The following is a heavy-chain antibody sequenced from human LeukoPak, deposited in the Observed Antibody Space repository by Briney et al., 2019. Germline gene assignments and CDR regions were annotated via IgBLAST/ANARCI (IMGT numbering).Heavy chain of an antibody. J-gene: IGHJ4*01. Sequence: ASVKVSCKASGYTFTDYYLLWVRQAPGQGLEWMGWIKTNSGATDYAQNFEARVTMTRDTSSGTAYLDLSSLTSDDTAVYYCARGRRILGGPENAGDFFDYWGQGTLVIVSS. CDR1: GYTFTDYY. D-gene: IGHD3-16*01. CDR3: ARGRRILGGPENAGDFFDY. V-gene: IGHV1-2*02. CDR2: IKTNSGAT.